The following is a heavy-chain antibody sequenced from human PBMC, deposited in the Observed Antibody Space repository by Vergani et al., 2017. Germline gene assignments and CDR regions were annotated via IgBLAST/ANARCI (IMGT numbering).Heavy chain of an antibody. CDR1: GGSMSDLY. CDR2: IYPNGNG. Sequence: QVHLQESGPGVVKPSDTLSLTCTVSGGSMSDLYWTWIRQPAGRGLEWIGRIYPNGNGNYNEYLRSRLTMSIDTSRSQFSLSLSSVTAADTAGYYCARGNCGLNCPKYNWLAPWGRGILVTVSS. V-gene: IGHV4-4*07. CDR3: ARGNCGLNCPKYNWLAP. J-gene: IGHJ5*02. D-gene: IGHD2-21*01.